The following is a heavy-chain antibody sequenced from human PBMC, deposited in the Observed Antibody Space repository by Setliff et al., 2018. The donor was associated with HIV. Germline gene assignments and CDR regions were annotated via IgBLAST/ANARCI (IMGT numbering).Heavy chain of an antibody. CDR3: ARGTSNTAMESYYFDY. D-gene: IGHD5-18*01. Sequence: SETLSLTCTVSGGSISSGVYYWSWIRQHPGKGLEWIGYIYYSGSTYYTPSLKSRVTMSVDTSKNQFSPKLSSVTAADTAVYYCARGTSNTAMESYYFDYWGQGTLVTVSS. J-gene: IGHJ4*02. V-gene: IGHV4-31*03. CDR2: IYYSGST. CDR1: GGSISSGVYY.